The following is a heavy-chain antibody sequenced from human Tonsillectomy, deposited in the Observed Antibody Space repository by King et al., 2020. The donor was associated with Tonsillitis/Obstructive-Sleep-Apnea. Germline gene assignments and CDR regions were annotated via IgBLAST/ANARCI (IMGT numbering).Heavy chain of an antibody. J-gene: IGHJ5*02. D-gene: IGHD6-6*01. CDR1: GVSISSYF. CDR2: IYSAGGT. Sequence: VQLQESGPGVVRPSETLSLTCTVSGVSISSYFWSWFRQPPWKGLEWIAFIYSAGGTDYNPSLKSRPTLSVDTSKNQLSLNLSSVTAADTAVYYCARSLVRYNSPSILNWFDPWGQGTLVTVSS. V-gene: IGHV4-59*01. CDR3: ARSLVRYNSPSILNWFDP.